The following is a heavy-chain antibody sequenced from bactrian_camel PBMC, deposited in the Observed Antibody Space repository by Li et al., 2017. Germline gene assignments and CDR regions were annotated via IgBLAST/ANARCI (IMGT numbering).Heavy chain of an antibody. Sequence: VQLVESGGGSVQTGGSLRLSCVVSGHSRGSNCVGWYRLPPGRAPAEREGIAAIRRSGGTTEYAGSVLGRFIISQDNTKSTAFLQMYALKPEDTAMYYCAAETTVVACVTGNERDFAYWGQGTQVTVS. V-gene: IGHV3-3*01. J-gene: IGHJ6*01. D-gene: IGHD2*01. CDR3: AAETTVVACVTGNERDFAY. CDR1: GHSRGSNC. CDR2: IRRSGGTT.